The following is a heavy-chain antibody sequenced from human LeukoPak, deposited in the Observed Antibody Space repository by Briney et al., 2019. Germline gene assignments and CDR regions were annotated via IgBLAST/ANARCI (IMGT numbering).Heavy chain of an antibody. CDR1: GFTVSTNH. D-gene: IGHD5-12*01. V-gene: IGHV3-66*01. Sequence: PGGSLRLSCAVSGFTVSTNHITWVRQAPGKGLECVSVIYGGGSTYYADSEKGRFTISRDSSKNTVYLQMNSLRAEDTAVYYCAGAGGYSEYGSQGTLVTVSS. J-gene: IGHJ4*02. CDR2: IYGGGST. CDR3: AGAGGYSEY.